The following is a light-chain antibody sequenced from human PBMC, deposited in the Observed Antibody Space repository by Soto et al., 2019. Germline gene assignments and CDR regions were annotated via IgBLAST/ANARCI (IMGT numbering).Light chain of an antibody. CDR3: QHYNSYPWT. J-gene: IGKJ1*01. V-gene: IGKV1-5*01. CDR2: HAS. Sequence: DIQMTQSPFTLSASIGDRVTITCRASQTINNWLAWYQQKPGKAPNLLIYHASNLETGVPSRFSGSAFGTDFNLTISSLQPDDFATYYCQHYNSYPWTFGQGTKVEIK. CDR1: QTINNW.